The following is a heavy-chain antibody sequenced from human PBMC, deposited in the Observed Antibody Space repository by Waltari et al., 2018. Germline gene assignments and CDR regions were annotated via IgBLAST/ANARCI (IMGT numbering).Heavy chain of an antibody. J-gene: IGHJ3*01. CDR2: INPKSGAT. CDR3: ARDLFPNFWSGYGFDF. Sequence: QVHLVQSGAEVRKPGASVRVSCKPSGYTFSAHYLYWVRQAPGQGLEWMGWINPKSGATNPAQKYQGRVTMTTDTSTNTVYMELRRLTSDDTAVYYCARDLFPNFWSGYGFDFWGQGTKVTVSS. V-gene: IGHV1-2*02. CDR1: GYTFSAHY. D-gene: IGHD3-3*01.